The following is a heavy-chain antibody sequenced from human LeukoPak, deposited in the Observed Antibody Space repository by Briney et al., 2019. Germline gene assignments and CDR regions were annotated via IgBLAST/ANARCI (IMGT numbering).Heavy chain of an antibody. CDR3: ARDQTYYVSSGYYYVTYLQH. CDR2: ISSGGST. V-gene: IGHV4-4*07. Sequence: PSETLSLTCTVSGASISSSYCTWIRQPAGEGLEWIGRISSGGSTTYNPSFKSRVTMSLDTSKKQFSLNLTSVTAADTAVYYCARDQTYYVSSGYYYVTYLQHWGQGILVTVSS. J-gene: IGHJ1*01. CDR1: GASISSSY. D-gene: IGHD3-22*01.